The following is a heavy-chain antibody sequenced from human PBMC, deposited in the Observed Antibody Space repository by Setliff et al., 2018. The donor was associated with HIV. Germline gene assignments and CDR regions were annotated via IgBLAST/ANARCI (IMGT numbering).Heavy chain of an antibody. CDR1: GGSVSNYY. CDR2: ITPSGRT. CDR3: ASSVGFRDF. J-gene: IGHJ4*02. V-gene: IGHV4-34*01. D-gene: IGHD3-10*01. Sequence: SETLSLTCTVSGGSVSNYYWTWIRQSAGKGLEWIAEITPSGRTNYSPSLKSRLSLSIESSKNQLFLKVMSVTAADSAVYYCASSVGFRDFWGQGTPVTVSS.